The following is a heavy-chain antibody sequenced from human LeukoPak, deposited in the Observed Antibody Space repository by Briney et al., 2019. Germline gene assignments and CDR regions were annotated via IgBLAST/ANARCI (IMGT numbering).Heavy chain of an antibody. CDR1: GFTFSDYY. D-gene: IGHD3-22*01. V-gene: IGHV3-11*04. CDR3: AREPYYDSSGYSPDY. J-gene: IGHJ4*02. Sequence: KPGGSLRLSCAASGFTFSDYYMSWIRQAPGKGLEWVSYISSSGSFIYYADSVEGRFTISRDNAKNSLYLHMNSLRAEDTGLYYCAREPYYDSSGYSPDYWGQGTLVTVSS. CDR2: ISSSGSFI.